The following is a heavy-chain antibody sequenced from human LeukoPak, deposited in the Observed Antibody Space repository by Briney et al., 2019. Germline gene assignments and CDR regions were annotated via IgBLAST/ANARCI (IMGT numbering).Heavy chain of an antibody. V-gene: IGHV3-23*01. CDR2: ISGSGGST. J-gene: IGHJ4*02. CDR1: GFTFRNYV. CDR3: AKDYYYSNY. D-gene: IGHD3-22*01. Sequence: GGSLRLSCAASGFTFRNYVIHWVRQAPGKGLEWVSAISGSGGSTYYADSVKGRFTISRDNSKNTLYLQMNSLRAEDTAVYYCAKDYYYSNYWGQGTLVTVSS.